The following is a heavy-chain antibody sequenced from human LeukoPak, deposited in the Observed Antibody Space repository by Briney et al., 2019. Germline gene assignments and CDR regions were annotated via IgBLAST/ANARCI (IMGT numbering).Heavy chain of an antibody. CDR1: GFTFSNAW. Sequence: AGRSLRLSCAASGFTFSNAWMSWVRQAPGKGLEWVGRIKSKTDGGTTDYAALVKGRFTISRDDSKNTLYLQMNSLKTEDTAVYYCTTVLTYYYDSSRLWGQGTLVTVSS. CDR2: IKSKTDGGTT. V-gene: IGHV3-15*01. J-gene: IGHJ4*02. D-gene: IGHD3-22*01. CDR3: TTVLTYYYDSSRL.